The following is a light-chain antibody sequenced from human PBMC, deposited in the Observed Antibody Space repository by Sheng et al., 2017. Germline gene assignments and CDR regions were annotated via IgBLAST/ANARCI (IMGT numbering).Light chain of an antibody. V-gene: IGLV2-23*01. Sequence: QSALTQPASVSGSPGQSITISCTGTSSDVGGYNYVSWYQQHPGKAPKLMIYEGTKRPSGVSNRFSGSKSGNTASLTISGLQADDEADYYCWSYSGSSTLVFGGGTKLTVL. CDR3: WSYSGSSTLV. CDR2: EGT. CDR1: SSDVGGYNY. J-gene: IGLJ3*02.